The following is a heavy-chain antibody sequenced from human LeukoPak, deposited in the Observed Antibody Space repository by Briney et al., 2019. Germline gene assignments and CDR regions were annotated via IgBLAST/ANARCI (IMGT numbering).Heavy chain of an antibody. V-gene: IGHV4-59*12. CDR1: GGSISTYY. D-gene: IGHD2-15*01. J-gene: IGHJ3*02. CDR3: ARGRYCSADICSGGDAFDI. Sequence: SETLSLTCTVSGGSISTYYWSWIRQPPGKGLEWIGYIYYSGSTNYNPSLKSRVTMSVDTSKNQFSLKLSSVTAADTAVYYCARGRYCSADICSGGDAFDIWGQGTMVSVSS. CDR2: IYYSGST.